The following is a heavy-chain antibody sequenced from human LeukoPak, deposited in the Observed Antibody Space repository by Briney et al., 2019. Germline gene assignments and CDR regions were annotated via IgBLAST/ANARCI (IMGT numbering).Heavy chain of an antibody. V-gene: IGHV3-23*01. J-gene: IGHJ1*01. Sequence: GGSLRLSCAASGFTFSNYAMAWVRQAPGEGLEWVSGISGNGDKIYYADSVKGRFTISRDNSKNTLYLQMNSLRAEDTAVYYCAKDLVVKPFGYFQHWGQGTLVTVSS. D-gene: IGHD2-21*01. CDR3: AKDLVVKPFGYFQH. CDR1: GFTFSNYA. CDR2: ISGNGDKI.